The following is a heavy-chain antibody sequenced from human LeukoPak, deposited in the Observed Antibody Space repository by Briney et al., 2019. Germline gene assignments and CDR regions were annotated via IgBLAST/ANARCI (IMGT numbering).Heavy chain of an antibody. V-gene: IGHV3-74*01. Sequence: AGGSLRLSCAASGFTFSSYWMHWVRQAPGKGLVWVSRINTDGSSTSYADSVKGRFTISRDNAKNTLYLQMNSLRAEDTAVYYCAREYYDFWSGYPASYYYYYMDVWGKGTTVTVSS. CDR1: GFTFSSYW. D-gene: IGHD3-3*01. J-gene: IGHJ6*03. CDR3: AREYYDFWSGYPASYYYYYMDV. CDR2: INTDGSST.